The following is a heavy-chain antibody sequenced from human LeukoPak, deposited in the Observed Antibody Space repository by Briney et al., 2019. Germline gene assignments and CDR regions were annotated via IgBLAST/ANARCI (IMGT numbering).Heavy chain of an antibody. D-gene: IGHD3-10*01. Sequence: PSETLSLTCTVSGGSISSSSHYWGWIRQPPGKGLEWIGSIYYSGITYYNPSLRSRVTISVDTSKNQFSLKLSSVTATDTAVYYCARGVDYYGVWGQGTLVTVSS. CDR2: IYYSGIT. V-gene: IGHV4-39*01. CDR1: GGSISSSSHY. CDR3: ARGVDYYGV. J-gene: IGHJ4*02.